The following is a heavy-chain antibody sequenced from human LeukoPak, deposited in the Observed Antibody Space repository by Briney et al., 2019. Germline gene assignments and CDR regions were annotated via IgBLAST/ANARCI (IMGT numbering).Heavy chain of an antibody. D-gene: IGHD3-10*01. Sequence: GESLKISCEGSGYSFTNYWIGWVRQMPGKGLEWRGIIYPGDSDTRYSPSFQGQVTISAAKSIATAYPQWSSLKASDTAMYYCARRSYGSGSYSFDYWGQGTLVTVSS. J-gene: IGHJ4*02. CDR3: ARRSYGSGSYSFDY. CDR2: IYPGDSDT. V-gene: IGHV5-51*01. CDR1: GYSFTNYW.